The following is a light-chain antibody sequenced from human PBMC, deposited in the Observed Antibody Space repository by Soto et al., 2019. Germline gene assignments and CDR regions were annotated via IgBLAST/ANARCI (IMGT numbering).Light chain of an antibody. CDR2: DAS. Sequence: EIVLTQSPATLSLSPRERATLSCRASQSVSSYLAWYQQKPGQAPRLLIYDASNRATGIPARFSGSGSGTDFTLTISSLEPEDFAVYYCQQRSNWPPKLTFGGGTKVEIK. J-gene: IGKJ4*01. CDR3: QQRSNWPPKLT. V-gene: IGKV3-11*01. CDR1: QSVSSY.